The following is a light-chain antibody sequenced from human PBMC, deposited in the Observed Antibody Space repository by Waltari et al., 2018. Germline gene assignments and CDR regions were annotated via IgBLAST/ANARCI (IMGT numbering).Light chain of an antibody. J-gene: IGLJ3*02. V-gene: IGLV2-11*01. CDR2: DVS. CDR1: SSDVGGYNY. Sequence: SALTQPRSVSGSPGQSVTISCTGTSSDVGGYNYVPWYQQHPGKAPKLMIYDVSKRPSGVPDRFSGSKSGNTASLTISGLQTEDEADYFCCSFAGSVYIWVFGGGTKLTVL. CDR3: CSFAGSVYIWV.